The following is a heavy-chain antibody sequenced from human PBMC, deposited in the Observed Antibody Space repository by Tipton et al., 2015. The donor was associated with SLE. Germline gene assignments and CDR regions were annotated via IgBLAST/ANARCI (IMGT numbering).Heavy chain of an antibody. J-gene: IGHJ3*02. Sequence: LRLSCTISGDSISNDNYFWGWIRQPPGKGLELIGNINYSGTTYYNPSLKTRVTISVDTSKIQFSLKLSSVTAADTAVYYCARAEGSWDAFDIWGQGTIVTVSS. CDR2: INYSGTT. D-gene: IGHD2-15*01. CDR3: ARAEGSWDAFDI. CDR1: GDSISNDNYF. V-gene: IGHV4-39*07.